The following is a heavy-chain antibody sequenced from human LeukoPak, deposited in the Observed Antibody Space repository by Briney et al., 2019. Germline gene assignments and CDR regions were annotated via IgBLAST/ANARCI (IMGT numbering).Heavy chain of an antibody. Sequence: SETLSLTCTVYCGSFSGYYWSWIRQPPGKGLEWIGEINHSGSTNYNPSLKSRVTISVDTSKDQFSLKLSSVTAADTAVYYCARGSLLGRVPAAQGAFDIWGQGTMVTVSS. CDR2: INHSGST. V-gene: IGHV4-34*01. CDR3: ARGSLLGRVPAAQGAFDI. J-gene: IGHJ3*02. D-gene: IGHD2-2*01. CDR1: CGSFSGYY.